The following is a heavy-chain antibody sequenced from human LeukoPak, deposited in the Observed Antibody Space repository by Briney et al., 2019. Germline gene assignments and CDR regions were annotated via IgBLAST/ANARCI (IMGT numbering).Heavy chain of an antibody. V-gene: IGHV4-39*01. D-gene: IGHD1-26*01. CDR3: ARRIVGYFDY. CDR1: GDSISSSNHC. CDR2: IYYTGST. Sequence: SETLSLTCTVSGDSISSSNHCWGWIRQPPGKGLEWIGSIYYTGSTFYNPSLKSRVTISVDTSKDQLSLKLGSVTAADAAVYYCARRIVGYFDYWGQGTLVTVSS. J-gene: IGHJ4*02.